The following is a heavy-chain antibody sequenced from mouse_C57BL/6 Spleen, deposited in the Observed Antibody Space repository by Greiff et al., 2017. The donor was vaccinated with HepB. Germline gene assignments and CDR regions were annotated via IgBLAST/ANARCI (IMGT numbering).Heavy chain of an antibody. CDR3: ARTLYYGNYDFDY. J-gene: IGHJ2*01. CDR1: GFTFSDYG. D-gene: IGHD2-1*01. V-gene: IGHV5-17*01. Sequence: VQLQQSGGGLVKPGGSLKLSCAASGFTFSDYGMHWVRQAPEKGLEWVAYISSGSSTIYYADTVKGRFTISRDNAKNTLFLQMTSLRSEDTAMYYGARTLYYGNYDFDYWGQGTTLTVSS. CDR2: ISSGSSTI.